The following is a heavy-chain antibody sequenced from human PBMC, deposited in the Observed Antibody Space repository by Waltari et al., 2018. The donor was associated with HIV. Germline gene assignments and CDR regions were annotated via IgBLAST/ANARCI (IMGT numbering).Heavy chain of an antibody. Sequence: EVQLVESGGGLVQPGGSLRLSCAASGFTFNTSSMNWVRQAPGKGLEWVSYISGSTDTRAYADSVKGRFTISRDNAKNTRYLQMNSLSPDDTAVYYCATDTSRWNCENWGQGALVTVSS. J-gene: IGHJ4*02. V-gene: IGHV3-48*01. D-gene: IGHD1-7*01. CDR3: ATDTSRWNCEN. CDR2: ISGSTDTR. CDR1: GFTFNTSS.